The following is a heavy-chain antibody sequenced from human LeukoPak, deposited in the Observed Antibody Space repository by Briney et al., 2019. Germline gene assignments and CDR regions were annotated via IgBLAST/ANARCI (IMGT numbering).Heavy chain of an antibody. CDR2: ISYDGSNK. Sequence: GRSLRLSCAASGFPFSSYGMHWVRQAPGKGVEWVAVISYDGSNKYYADSVKGRFTISRDNTKNSLYLQMNSLRAEDTAVYDCAKNGDYYGSGSYYMDYWGQGTLVTVSS. J-gene: IGHJ4*02. CDR1: GFPFSSYG. D-gene: IGHD3-10*01. CDR3: AKNGDYYGSGSYYMDY. V-gene: IGHV3-30*18.